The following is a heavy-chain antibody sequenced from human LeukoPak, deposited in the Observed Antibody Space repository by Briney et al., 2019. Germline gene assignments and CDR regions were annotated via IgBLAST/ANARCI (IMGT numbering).Heavy chain of an antibody. CDR1: GFTFSSYA. V-gene: IGHV3-23*01. Sequence: GGSLRLSCAASGFTFSSYAMSWVRQAPGKGLEWVSAISGSGGSTYYADSVKGRFTISRDNSKNSLYLQMNSLRAEDTAVYYCARVRQSGSPLDYWGQGTLVTVSS. J-gene: IGHJ4*02. CDR2: ISGSGGST. CDR3: ARVRQSGSPLDY. D-gene: IGHD1-26*01.